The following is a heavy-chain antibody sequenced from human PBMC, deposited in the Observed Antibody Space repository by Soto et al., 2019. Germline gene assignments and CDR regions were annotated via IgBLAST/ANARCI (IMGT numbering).Heavy chain of an antibody. CDR1: GFNFNSYA. J-gene: IGHJ4*02. CDR2: IAYDGSAQ. Sequence: QVQLVESGGGVVQPGRSLRLSCAASGFNFNSYAMQWARQAPGKGLEWVAVIAYDGSAQYYADSVKGRSTISRDQSKNTVFLQLDRLRPDDTGVYYCARLHGYSSGWYDYWGQGTLVTVSS. D-gene: IGHD6-19*01. V-gene: IGHV3-30-3*01. CDR3: ARLHGYSSGWYDY.